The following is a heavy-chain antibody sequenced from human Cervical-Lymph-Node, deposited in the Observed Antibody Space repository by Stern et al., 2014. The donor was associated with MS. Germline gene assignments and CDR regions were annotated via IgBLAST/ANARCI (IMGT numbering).Heavy chain of an antibody. D-gene: IGHD5-12*01. CDR3: ARDRERYSGYQQGGAFDI. J-gene: IGHJ3*02. CDR1: GGTFSSYA. V-gene: IGHV1-69*01. CDR2: IIPIFGTA. Sequence: QVQLVQSGAEVKKPGSSVKVSCKASGGTFSSYAISWVRQAPGQGLEWMGGIIPIFGTANYAQKFQGRVTITADESTSTAYMELSSLRSEDTAVYYCARDRERYSGYQQGGAFDIWGQGTMVTVSS.